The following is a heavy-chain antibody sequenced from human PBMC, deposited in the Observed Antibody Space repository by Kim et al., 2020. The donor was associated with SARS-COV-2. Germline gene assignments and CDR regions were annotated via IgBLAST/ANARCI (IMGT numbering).Heavy chain of an antibody. D-gene: IGHD6-13*01. CDR3: AKKDYSSNWSLFDY. J-gene: IGHJ4*02. Sequence: GGSLRLSCAASGFTFSNYALSWVRQAPGKGLEWVSTISGSGSGTYYADSVKGRFTISRDNSRNTLYLQMNSLKAEDTATYYCAKKDYSSNWSLFDYWGQGTLVTVSS. CDR2: ISGSGSGT. V-gene: IGHV3-23*01. CDR1: GFTFSNYA.